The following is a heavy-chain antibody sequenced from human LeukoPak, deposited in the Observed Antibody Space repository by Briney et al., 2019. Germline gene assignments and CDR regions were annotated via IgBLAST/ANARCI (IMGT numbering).Heavy chain of an antibody. CDR3: ARSWGFGTSSGGDY. D-gene: IGHD6-6*01. J-gene: IGHJ4*02. CDR1: GISFSTYW. Sequence: GGSLRLSCAASGISFSTYWMSWVRQAPGKGLEWVANIKQDGSEKYYVDSVTGRFTISRDNAKNSLYLQMNSLRAEDTAVYYCARSWGFGTSSGGDYWGQGTLVTVSS. CDR2: IKQDGSEK. V-gene: IGHV3-7*01.